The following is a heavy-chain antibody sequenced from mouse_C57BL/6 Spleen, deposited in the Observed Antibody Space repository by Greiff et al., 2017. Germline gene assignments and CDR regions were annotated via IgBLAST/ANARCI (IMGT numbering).Heavy chain of an antibody. CDR2: IDPSDSST. J-gene: IGHJ1*03. CDR1: GYTFTSYW. CDR3: ARATTSGYFDV. V-gene: IGHV1-69*01. Sequence: QVQLQQPGAELVMPGASVKLSCKASGYTFTSYWMHWVKQRPGQGLEWIGEIDPSDSSTNYNQKFKGKSTVTVDKSSSTAYMQLSSLTSEDSAVYYCARATTSGYFDVWGTGTTVTVSS. D-gene: IGHD3-1*01.